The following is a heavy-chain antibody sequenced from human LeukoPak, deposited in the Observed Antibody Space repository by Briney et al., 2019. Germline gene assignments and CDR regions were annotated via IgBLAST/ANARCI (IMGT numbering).Heavy chain of an antibody. V-gene: IGHV4-59*01. CDR2: IYYSGST. D-gene: IGHD6-13*01. CDR1: GGSISSYY. J-gene: IGHJ6*02. Sequence: SETLSLTCTVSGGSISSYYWSWIRQPPGKGLEWIGYIYYSGSTNYNPSLKSRVTISVDTSKNQFSLKLSSVTAADTAVYYCARAEQQLTHYGMDVWGQGTTVTVSS. CDR3: ARAEQQLTHYGMDV.